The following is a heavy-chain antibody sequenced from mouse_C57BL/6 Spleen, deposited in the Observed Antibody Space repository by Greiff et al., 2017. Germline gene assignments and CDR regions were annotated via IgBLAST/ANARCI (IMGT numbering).Heavy chain of an antibody. Sequence: VHVKQSGAELVKPGASVKLSCTASGFNIKDYYMHWVKQRTEQGLEWIGRIDPEDGETKYAPKFQGKATITADTSSNTAYLQLSSLTSEDTAVYYCARPLGRNWYFDVWGTGTTVTVSS. J-gene: IGHJ1*03. CDR2: IDPEDGET. CDR1: GFNIKDYY. V-gene: IGHV14-2*01. D-gene: IGHD4-1*01. CDR3: ARPLGRNWYFDV.